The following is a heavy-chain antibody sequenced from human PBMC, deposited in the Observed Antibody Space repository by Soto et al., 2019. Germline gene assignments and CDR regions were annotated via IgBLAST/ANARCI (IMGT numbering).Heavy chain of an antibody. CDR3: ARYGKRGDW. J-gene: IGHJ5*01. D-gene: IGHD3-10*01. Sequence: GGSLRLSCQASGFNFSIYEMHWVRKAPGKGLEWVAYISISGLTTYYADFAEGRFTISSHDAHDSISLQLTSVRVGYTAVYYCARYGKRGDWWGLGTQVTVSS. V-gene: IGHV3-48*03. CDR1: GFNFSIYE. CDR2: ISISGLTT.